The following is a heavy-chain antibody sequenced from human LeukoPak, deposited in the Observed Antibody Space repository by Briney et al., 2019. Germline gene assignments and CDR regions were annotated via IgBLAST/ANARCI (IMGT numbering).Heavy chain of an antibody. CDR2: IYY. CDR3: ARHSGSGSLSRPFDP. V-gene: IGHV4-39*01. Sequence: SETLSLTRSVSGGSVTSGGFYWGWLRQPPGKGPEWIATIYYYNPSLQSRVTISIDTSKNQFSLRLTSVTATDTAVYHCARHSGSGSLSRPFDPWGQGTLVTVSS. D-gene: IGHD3-10*01. J-gene: IGHJ5*02. CDR1: GGSVTSGGFY.